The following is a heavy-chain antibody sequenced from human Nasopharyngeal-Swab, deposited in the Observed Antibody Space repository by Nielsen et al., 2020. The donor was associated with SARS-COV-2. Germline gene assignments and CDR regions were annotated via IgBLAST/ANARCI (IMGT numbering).Heavy chain of an antibody. Sequence: GESLKISCAASGFTFSDYAIHWVRQAPGKGLEWVAVISYDGSNKYYADSVKGRFTISRDNSKNTLYLQMNSLRAEDTAVYYCAREDTMIVTPDYWGQGTLVTVSS. V-gene: IGHV3-30-3*01. D-gene: IGHD3-22*01. J-gene: IGHJ4*02. CDR2: ISYDGSNK. CDR1: GFTFSDYA. CDR3: AREDTMIVTPDY.